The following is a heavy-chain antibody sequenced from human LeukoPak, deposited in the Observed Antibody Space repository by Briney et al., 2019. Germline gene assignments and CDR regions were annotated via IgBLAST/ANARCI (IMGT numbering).Heavy chain of an antibody. CDR3: TRDQTPYY. Sequence: PGGSLRLSCAASGFTFDDYGMNWVRQVPGKGLEWVGFIRSKIYGGTPEYAASVKGRFTISRDDSKGIAYLQMNSLKTEDTAVYYCTRDQTPYYWGQGTLVTVSS. J-gene: IGHJ4*02. CDR1: GFTFDDYG. V-gene: IGHV3-49*04. CDR2: IRSKIYGGTP.